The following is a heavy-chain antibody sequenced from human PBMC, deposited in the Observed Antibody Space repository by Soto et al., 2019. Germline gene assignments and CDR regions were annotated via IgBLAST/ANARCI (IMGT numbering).Heavy chain of an antibody. CDR1: WYSVSSNSAA. CDR3: ARTFCNITSCYLLAGVYYGMDV. CDR2: TYYRSKWYN. Sequence: QTLSLTFAISWYSVSSNSAACSLIRPSPSRGLEWLGRTYYRSKWYNDYAVSVKSRININPDTSKNQFSLQLNSVNPEGTAVYYCARTFCNITSCYLLAGVYYGMDVSGQGTTVTVSS. V-gene: IGHV6-1*01. J-gene: IGHJ6*02. D-gene: IGHD2-2*01.